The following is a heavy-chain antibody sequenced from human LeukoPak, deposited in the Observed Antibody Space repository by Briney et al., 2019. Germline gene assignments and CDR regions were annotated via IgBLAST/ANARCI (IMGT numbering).Heavy chain of an antibody. CDR3: ARDQMISAAGLDN. D-gene: IGHD6-13*01. CDR2: ISDDGRNK. Sequence: GGSLRLSCTVSGLTLSSFAVHWVRQAPGKGLEWVAVISDDGRNKSFADSVEGRFPLSRENSKNTLYLHMHTLRAGDAVVFLCARDQMISAAGLDNCGQGTLVTASS. CDR1: GLTLSSFA. J-gene: IGHJ4*02. V-gene: IGHV3-30-3*01.